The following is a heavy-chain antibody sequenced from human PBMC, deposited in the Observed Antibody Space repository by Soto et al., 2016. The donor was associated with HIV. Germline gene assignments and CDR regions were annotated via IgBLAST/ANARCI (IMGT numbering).Heavy chain of an antibody. CDR2: ISGSGGST. V-gene: IGHV3-23*01. Sequence: EVQLLESGGGLVQPGGSLRLSCAASGFTFSSYAMSWVRQAPGKGLEWVSAISGSGGSTYYADSVKGRFTISRDNSKNTLYLQMNSLRAEDTAVYYCAKDHKGGSSWRINYYYYGMDVWGQGTTVTVSS. CDR1: GFTFSSYA. D-gene: IGHD6-13*01. J-gene: IGHJ6*02. CDR3: AKDHKGGSSWRINYYYYGMDV.